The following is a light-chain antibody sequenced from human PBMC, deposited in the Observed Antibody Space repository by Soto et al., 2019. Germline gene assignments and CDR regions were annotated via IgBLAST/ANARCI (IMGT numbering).Light chain of an antibody. CDR2: AAS. CDR3: QQLNTYPVT. Sequence: IQLTQSPSSLSASVGDSVTITCWASQGISRYLAWYQQKPGRAPQLLISAASTLQSGVPSRFSGSGSGTHFTLVISSLQPEDFATYYCQQLNTYPVTSGGGTKVDIK. J-gene: IGKJ4*01. V-gene: IGKV1-9*01. CDR1: QGISRY.